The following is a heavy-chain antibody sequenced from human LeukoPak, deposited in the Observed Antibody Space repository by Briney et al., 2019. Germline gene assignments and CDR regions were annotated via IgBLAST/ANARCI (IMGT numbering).Heavy chain of an antibody. J-gene: IGHJ5*02. CDR1: GFPFSSYS. CDR3: ARGVDEGYSISWYRFDP. Sequence: GGSLRLSCAASGFPFSSYSMNWVRQAPGKGLEWVSYISSSSSTIYYADSVKGRFTISRDNAKNSLYLQMNSLRDEDTALYYCARGVDEGYSISWYRFDPWGQGTLVTVSS. D-gene: IGHD6-13*01. V-gene: IGHV3-48*02. CDR2: ISSSSSTI.